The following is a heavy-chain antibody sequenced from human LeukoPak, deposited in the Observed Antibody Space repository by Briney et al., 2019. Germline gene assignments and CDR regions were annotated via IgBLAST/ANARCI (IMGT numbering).Heavy chain of an antibody. Sequence: QSGGSLRLSCAASGFTFSSYWMHWVRQAPGKGLVWVSCIDSDGISTSYADSVKGRFTISRDNAKNTLYLQMNSLRAEDTAVYFCARAITGDTVSTFDPWGQGTLVTVSS. V-gene: IGHV3-74*01. J-gene: IGHJ5*02. CDR3: ARAITGDTVSTFDP. CDR1: GFTFSSYW. D-gene: IGHD2-2*01. CDR2: IDSDGIST.